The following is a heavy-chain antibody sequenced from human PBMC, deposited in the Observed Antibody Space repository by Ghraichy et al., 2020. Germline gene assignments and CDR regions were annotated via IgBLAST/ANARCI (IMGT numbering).Heavy chain of an antibody. V-gene: IGHV3-48*03. J-gene: IGHJ3*02. Sequence: GGSLRLSCAASGFTFSSYEMNWVRQAPGKGLEWVSYISSSGSTIYYADSVKGRFTISRDNAKNSLYLQMNSLRAEDTAVYYCARVLSMAGDAFDIWGQEKMDTVPS. D-gene: IGHD3-3*02. CDR2: ISSSGSTI. CDR3: ARVLSMAGDAFDI. CDR1: GFTFSSYE.